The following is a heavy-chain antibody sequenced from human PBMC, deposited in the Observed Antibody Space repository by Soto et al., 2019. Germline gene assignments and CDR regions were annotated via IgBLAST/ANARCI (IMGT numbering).Heavy chain of an antibody. CDR2: ISWSSGNI. CDR1: GFIFDDYA. CDR3: AKDRSGYCSGGSCYLGGAFDL. Sequence: EVQLVESGGGLVQPGRSLRLSCAASGFIFDDYAMHWVRQAPGKGLEWVSGISWSSGNIGYADSVKGRFTISRDNAKNSLYLQMNSLRAEDTALYYYAKDRSGYCSGGSCYLGGAFDLWGQGTMVTVSS. V-gene: IGHV3-9*01. J-gene: IGHJ3*01. D-gene: IGHD2-15*01.